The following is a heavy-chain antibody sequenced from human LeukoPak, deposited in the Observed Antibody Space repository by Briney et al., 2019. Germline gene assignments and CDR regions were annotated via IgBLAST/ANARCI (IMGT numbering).Heavy chain of an antibody. Sequence: SETLSLTCTVSGGSISSYYWSWLRQPPGKGLEWIGRIYTSGSTNDNPSLKSRVTMPVATSKNQSSHKLSPMTAAGTAGYYVARDGGSYYGVSEYYYYYMDVWGKGTTVTVSS. CDR2: IYTSGST. CDR3: ARDGGSYYGVSEYYYYYMDV. V-gene: IGHV4-4*07. J-gene: IGHJ6*03. CDR1: GGSISSYY. D-gene: IGHD2-15*01.